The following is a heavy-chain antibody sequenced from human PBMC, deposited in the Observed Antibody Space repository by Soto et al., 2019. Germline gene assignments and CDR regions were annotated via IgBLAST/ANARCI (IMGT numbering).Heavy chain of an antibody. Sequence: PSGSLYLTCTVSGDSMRSGNHDWNWIRQPPGKGLEWIGYIYYSGSTYYSPSLKSRVTISVDTSKNQFSLKLNSVTAADTAVYYCARVDILTVYGRMDVWGQGTTVTVSS. D-gene: IGHD3-9*01. V-gene: IGHV4-30-4*01. J-gene: IGHJ6*02. CDR1: GDSMRSGNHD. CDR3: ARVDILTVYGRMDV. CDR2: IYYSGST.